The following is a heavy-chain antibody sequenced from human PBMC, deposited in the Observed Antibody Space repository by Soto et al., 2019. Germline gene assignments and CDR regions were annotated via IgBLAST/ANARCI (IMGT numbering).Heavy chain of an antibody. CDR1: GGSFSGYY. J-gene: IGHJ4*02. CDR2: INHSGST. Sequence: QVQLQQWGAGLLKPSETLSLTCAVYGGSFSGYYWSWIRQPPGKGLEWMGEINHSGSTNYNPSLRSRVTISVDTSNNQFSLKLSSVTAADTAVYYCARGFPRTLYSNYLYYFDYWGQGTMVTVSS. CDR3: ARGFPRTLYSNYLYYFDY. D-gene: IGHD4-4*01. V-gene: IGHV4-34*01.